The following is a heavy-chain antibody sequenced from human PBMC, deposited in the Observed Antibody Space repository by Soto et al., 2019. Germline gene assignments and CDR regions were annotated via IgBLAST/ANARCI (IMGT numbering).Heavy chain of an antibody. Sequence: SETLSLTCTVSGDSISSSSFYWAWIRQPPGKGLQWIGEIYHSGSTYYNPSLKSRVTISVDKSKNQFSLKLSSVTAADTAVYYCARGSYYYDSSGYYHYWGQRTLVTVS. J-gene: IGHJ4*02. CDR3: ARGSYYYDSSGYYHY. D-gene: IGHD3-22*01. V-gene: IGHV4-39*07. CDR2: IYHSGST. CDR1: GDSISSSSFY.